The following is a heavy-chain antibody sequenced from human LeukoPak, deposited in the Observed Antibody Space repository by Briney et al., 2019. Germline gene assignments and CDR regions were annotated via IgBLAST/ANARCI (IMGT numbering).Heavy chain of an antibody. Sequence: GGSLRLSCAASGFTFDGYAMHWVRQAPGKGLEWVSGISWNSGSIGYADSVKGRFIISRDNAKNSLYLQMNSLRAEDTALYYCAKGRGYSGYESFDYWGQGTLVTVSS. CDR2: ISWNSGSI. CDR1: GFTFDGYA. CDR3: AKGRGYSGYESFDY. J-gene: IGHJ4*02. V-gene: IGHV3-9*01. D-gene: IGHD5-12*01.